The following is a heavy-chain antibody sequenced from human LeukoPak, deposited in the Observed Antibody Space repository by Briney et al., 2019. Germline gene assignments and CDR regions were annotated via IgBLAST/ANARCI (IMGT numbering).Heavy chain of an antibody. CDR3: AKSIVGVVDAFDI. J-gene: IGHJ3*02. D-gene: IGHD1-26*01. CDR1: GFTFSSYG. CDR2: ISGSGGST. Sequence: GGSLRLSCAASGFTFSSYGMNWVRQAPGKGLEWVSAISGSGGSTYYADSVKGRFTISRDNSRNTLYLQMNSLRAEDTAVYYCAKSIVGVVDAFDIWGQGTMVTVSS. V-gene: IGHV3-23*01.